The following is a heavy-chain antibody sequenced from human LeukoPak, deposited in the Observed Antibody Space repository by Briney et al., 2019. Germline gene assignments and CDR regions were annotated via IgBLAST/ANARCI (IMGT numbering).Heavy chain of an antibody. Sequence: PGGSLRLSCAASGFTLSSYAMSWVRQGPGKGLEWVSAISVSGNTYHADSVKGRFTISRDSYKNTLYLQMNSLKAEDAAVYYWAKAPVTTCSGAYCYPFDYWGQGTLVTVSP. D-gene: IGHD2-15*01. J-gene: IGHJ4*02. CDR1: GFTLSSYA. CDR2: ISVSGNT. V-gene: IGHV3-23*01. CDR3: AKAPVTTCSGAYCYPFDY.